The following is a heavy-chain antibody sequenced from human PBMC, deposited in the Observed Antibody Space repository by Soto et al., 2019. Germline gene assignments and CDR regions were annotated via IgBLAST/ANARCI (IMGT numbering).Heavy chain of an antibody. Sequence: ASVKVSFKASGYTFTSYYMHWLRQAPGQGLEWMGIINPSGDSTSYAQKFQGRVTMTRDTSTSTVYMELSSLRSEDTAVYYCARWVQDIVVVPAAISGMDVWGQGTTVTVSS. CDR3: ARWVQDIVVVPAAISGMDV. V-gene: IGHV1-46*01. CDR1: GYTFTSYY. J-gene: IGHJ6*02. D-gene: IGHD2-2*02. CDR2: INPSGDST.